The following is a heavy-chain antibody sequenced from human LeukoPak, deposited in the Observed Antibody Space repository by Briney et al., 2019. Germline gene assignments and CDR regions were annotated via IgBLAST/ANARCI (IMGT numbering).Heavy chain of an antibody. D-gene: IGHD3-10*01. CDR1: GYTFTGYY. V-gene: IGHV1-2*02. CDR2: INPNSGGT. Sequence: GASVKVSCKASGYTFTGYYMHWVRQAPGQGLEWMGWINPNSGGTNYAQKFQGRVTMTRDTSISTAYMELSSLRSEDTAVYYCARDLPYYYGSGSYLFDPWGQGTLVTVSS. J-gene: IGHJ5*02. CDR3: ARDLPYYYGSGSYLFDP.